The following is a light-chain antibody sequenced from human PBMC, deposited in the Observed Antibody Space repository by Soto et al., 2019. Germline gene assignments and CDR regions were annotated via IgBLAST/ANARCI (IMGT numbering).Light chain of an antibody. CDR3: QLQGDSTRT. Sequence: PGEGASLSCRASQSVSTYLAWYPQRPGQEPLFLISGASCRATGIPDRFSDCGSRTDFTLTRTRLETADLALYSCQLQGDSTRTFGRGTKLEIK. J-gene: IGKJ4*02. V-gene: IGKV3-20*01. CDR1: QSVSTY. CDR2: GAS.